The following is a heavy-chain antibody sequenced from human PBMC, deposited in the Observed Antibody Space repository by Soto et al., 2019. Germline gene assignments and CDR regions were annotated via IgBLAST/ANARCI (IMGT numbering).Heavy chain of an antibody. CDR3: TRGAWEQQKLGGYNYGLDV. D-gene: IGHD3-16*01. CDR2: TRNKANSYTT. V-gene: IGHV3-72*01. CDR1: GFTLSDHY. Sequence: EVQLVESGGGLVQPGGSLRLSCAASGFTLSDHYMDWVRQAPGKGLEWVGRTRNKANSYTTEYAASVKGRFTISRDDSENSLYLQMNSLKTDDTAVYYCTRGAWEQQKLGGYNYGLDVWGLGTTVTVSS. J-gene: IGHJ6*02.